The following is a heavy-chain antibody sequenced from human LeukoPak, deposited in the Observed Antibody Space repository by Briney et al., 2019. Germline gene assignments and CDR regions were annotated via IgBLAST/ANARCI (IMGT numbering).Heavy chain of an antibody. CDR2: ITWDGDST. D-gene: IGHD6-13*01. CDR1: GFTFDDYA. J-gene: IGHJ4*02. Sequence: GGSLRLSCAASGFTFDDYAMHWVRQAPGKGLEWVSLITWDGDSTYYADSVKGRFTISRDSSKNYLYLQMNSLRAEDTALYYCAKGTSSWHEFDSWGQGTLVTVSS. V-gene: IGHV3-43D*03. CDR3: AKGTSSWHEFDS.